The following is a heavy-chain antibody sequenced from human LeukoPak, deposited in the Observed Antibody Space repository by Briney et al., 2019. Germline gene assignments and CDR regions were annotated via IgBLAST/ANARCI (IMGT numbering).Heavy chain of an antibody. J-gene: IGHJ6*02. D-gene: IGHD7-27*01. CDR1: GGSISSYY. Sequence: PSETLSLTCTVSGGSISSYYWCWIRQPPGKGLEWIGYIYYSGSTNYNPSLKSRVTISVDTSKNQFSLKLSSVTAADTAVYYCARAGYLGYYYYYGMDVWGQGTTVTVSS. CDR3: ARAGYLGYYYYYGMDV. CDR2: IYYSGST. V-gene: IGHV4-59*01.